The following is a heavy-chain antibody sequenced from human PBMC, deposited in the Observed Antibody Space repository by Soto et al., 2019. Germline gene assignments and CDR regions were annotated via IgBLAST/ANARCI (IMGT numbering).Heavy chain of an antibody. J-gene: IGHJ4*02. CDR2: VGTNNANT. V-gene: IGHV1-18*01. Sequence: QVQLVQSGPEVKMPGASVKVSCKTPGYSFTAYGLAWLRQAPGQRPEWLGWVGTNNANTNYAQKFQDRVTMTTDRSTTTTYMELRSLRSDDTAVYYCARELNTDTSAYYSFAFWGQGTLVTVSS. D-gene: IGHD3-22*01. CDR3: ARELNTDTSAYYSFAF. CDR1: GYSFTAYG.